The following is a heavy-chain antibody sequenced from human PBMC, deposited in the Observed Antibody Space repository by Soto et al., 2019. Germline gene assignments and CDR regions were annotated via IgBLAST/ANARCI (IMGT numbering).Heavy chain of an antibody. V-gene: IGHV1-69*04. D-gene: IGHD3-3*01. J-gene: IGHJ6*03. Sequence: EASVKVSCKASGGTFSSYTISWVRQAPGQGLEWMGRIIPILGIANYAQKFQGRVTITADKSTSTAYMELSSLRSEDTAVYYYARDVAIFGVVTRNYYYYMDVWGKGTTVTVSS. CDR1: GGTFSSYT. CDR2: IIPILGIA. CDR3: ARDVAIFGVVTRNYYYYMDV.